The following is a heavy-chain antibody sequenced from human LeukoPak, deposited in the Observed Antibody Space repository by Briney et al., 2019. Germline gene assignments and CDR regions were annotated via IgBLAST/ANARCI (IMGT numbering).Heavy chain of an antibody. J-gene: IGHJ4*02. Sequence: ASVKVSCKASGYTFTSYYMHWVRQAPGQGLEWMGIINPSGGSTSYAQKSQGRVTMTRDTSTSTVYMELSSLRSEDTAVYYCAIHDSYDFWSGFVLDYWGQGTLVTVSS. CDR2: INPSGGST. CDR1: GYTFTSYY. V-gene: IGHV1-46*01. CDR3: AIHDSYDFWSGFVLDY. D-gene: IGHD3-3*01.